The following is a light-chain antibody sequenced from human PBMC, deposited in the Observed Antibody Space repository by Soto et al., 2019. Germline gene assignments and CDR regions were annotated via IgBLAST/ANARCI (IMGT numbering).Light chain of an antibody. CDR2: DAS. J-gene: IGKJ1*01. CDR1: QRFSTW. V-gene: IGKV1-5*01. CDR3: QQYGTSPWT. Sequence: DIQMTQSPSTLSASVGDRVTITCRASQRFSTWLAWYQQKPGKAPRLLIYDASSLEGGVPSRFSGRGSGTEFTLTISGLQPDDFAVYYCQQYGTSPWTFGQGTKVEIK.